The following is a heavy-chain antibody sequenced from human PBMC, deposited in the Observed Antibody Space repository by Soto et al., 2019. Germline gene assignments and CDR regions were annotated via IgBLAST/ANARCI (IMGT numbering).Heavy chain of an antibody. Sequence: AVKVSCKASGGTFSSYSISWVRQAPGQGLEWMGGIIPIFGTANYAQKFRGRVTITADESTSTAYMELSSLRSEDTAVYYCARDFARGIAARRDYYYYGMDVWGQGTTVTVSS. V-gene: IGHV1-69*13. CDR1: GGTFSSYS. CDR2: IIPIFGTA. D-gene: IGHD6-6*01. CDR3: ARDFARGIAARRDYYYYGMDV. J-gene: IGHJ6*02.